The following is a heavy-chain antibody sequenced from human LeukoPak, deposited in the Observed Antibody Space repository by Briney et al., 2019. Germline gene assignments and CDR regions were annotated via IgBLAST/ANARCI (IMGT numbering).Heavy chain of an antibody. D-gene: IGHD2-2*01. Sequence: ASVKVSCKASGYTFTGYYMHWVRQAPGQGLEWMGWINPNSGGTNYAQKFQGRVTMTRDTSISTAYMELSRLRSDDTAVYYCARVGDCSSTSCYPLRSYYYYYMDVWGKGTTVTVSS. CDR3: ARVGDCSSTSCYPLRSYYYYYMDV. J-gene: IGHJ6*03. CDR1: GYTFTGYY. V-gene: IGHV1-2*02. CDR2: INPNSGGT.